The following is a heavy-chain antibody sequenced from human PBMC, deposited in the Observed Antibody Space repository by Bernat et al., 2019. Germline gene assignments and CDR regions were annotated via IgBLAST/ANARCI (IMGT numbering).Heavy chain of an antibody. D-gene: IGHD4-17*01. Sequence: QVQLQESGPGLVKPSETLSLTCAVSGYSIRSGYYWGWIRQPPGKGLEWIGNIHYSGSTYYSPSLKSRVTISVDTSKKQFSLDLSSVTAADAAVYFCARSFDYGYFDFWGEGTLVTVSS. CDR3: ARSFDYGYFDF. J-gene: IGHJ4*02. V-gene: IGHV4-38-2*01. CDR1: GYSIRSGYY. CDR2: IHYSGST.